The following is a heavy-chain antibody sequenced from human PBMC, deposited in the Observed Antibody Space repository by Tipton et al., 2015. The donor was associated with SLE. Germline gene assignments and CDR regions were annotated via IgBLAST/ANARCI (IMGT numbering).Heavy chain of an antibody. D-gene: IGHD4-17*01. V-gene: IGHV1-2*02. CDR1: GYTFTGYY. CDR3: ARADYGDPIKSPDAFDI. J-gene: IGHJ3*02. CDR2: INPNSGGT. Sequence: QLVQSGAEVKKPGASVKVSCKASGYTFTGYYMHWVRQAPGQGLEWMGWINPNSGGTNYAQKFQGRVTMTRDTSISTAYMELSRLRSDDTAVYYCARADYGDPIKSPDAFDIWGQGTMVTVSS.